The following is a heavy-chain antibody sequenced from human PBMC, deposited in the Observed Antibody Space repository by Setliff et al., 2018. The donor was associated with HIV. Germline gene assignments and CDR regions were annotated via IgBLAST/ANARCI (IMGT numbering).Heavy chain of an antibody. CDR3: ARDSEAGV. V-gene: IGHV1-18*01. D-gene: IGHD3-10*01. CDR2: MSTYNGNT. J-gene: IGHJ4*02. CDR1: GYTFNNYG. Sequence: ASVKVSCKASGYTFNNYGISWVRQAPGQGLEWMGWMSTYNGNTNYAQKFQGRVTLTTDTSTNTAYMELRVLKSDDTAMYYCARDSEAGVWGQGTLVTVSS.